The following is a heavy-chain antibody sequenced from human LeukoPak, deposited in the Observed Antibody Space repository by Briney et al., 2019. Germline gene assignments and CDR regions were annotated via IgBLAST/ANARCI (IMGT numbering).Heavy chain of an antibody. J-gene: IGHJ5*02. Sequence: GGSLRLSCAASGFTFSSDWMSWVRQAPGKGLEWVSAISGSGGSTYYADSVKGRFTISRDNSKNTLYLQMNSLRAEDTAVYYCAKDRGYVGGNWFDPWGQGTLVTVSS. D-gene: IGHD5-12*01. CDR2: ISGSGGST. CDR1: GFTFSSDW. V-gene: IGHV3-23*01. CDR3: AKDRGYVGGNWFDP.